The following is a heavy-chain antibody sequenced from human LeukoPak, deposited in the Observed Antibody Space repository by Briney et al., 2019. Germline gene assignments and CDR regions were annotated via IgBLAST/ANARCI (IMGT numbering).Heavy chain of an antibody. CDR3: ARSGSGSYSVY. D-gene: IGHD3-10*01. Sequence: ASVKVSCKASGYTFTSYGISWVRQAPGQGLEWMGWISAYNGNTNYAQKFQGRVTITADESTSTAYMELSSLRSEDTAVYYCARSGSGSYSVYWGQGTLVTVSS. CDR2: ISAYNGNT. J-gene: IGHJ4*02. V-gene: IGHV1-18*01. CDR1: GYTFTSYG.